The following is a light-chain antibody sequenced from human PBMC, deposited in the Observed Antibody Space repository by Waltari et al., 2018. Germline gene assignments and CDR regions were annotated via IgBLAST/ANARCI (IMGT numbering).Light chain of an antibody. CDR2: RNN. J-gene: IGLJ3*02. CDR1: SSNIGDNY. V-gene: IGLV1-47*01. CDR3: ATWDDSLSGWV. Sequence: QSVLTQLPSASGTPGQGVTISCSVSSSNIGDNYVYWYQQFPGTSPKLLIHRNNQRPSGVPDRFSGSKSGTSAFLVISGLRSEDEADYHCATWDDSLSGWVFGGGTKVTVL.